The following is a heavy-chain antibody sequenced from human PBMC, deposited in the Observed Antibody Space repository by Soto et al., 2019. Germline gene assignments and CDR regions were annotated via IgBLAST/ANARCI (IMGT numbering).Heavy chain of an antibody. V-gene: IGHV1-18*01. CDR1: GYTFTSYV. Sequence: QVQLVQSGAEVKKPGASVKVSCKASGYTFTSYVISSVRQAPGQGLEWMGWISAYNGNTNYAQKLQGRVTMTTDTYTSTAYMELRSLRSDDTAVYYCARVITRYCSGGSCYLPFDYWGQGTLVTVSS. CDR3: ARVITRYCSGGSCYLPFDY. D-gene: IGHD2-15*01. CDR2: ISAYNGNT. J-gene: IGHJ4*02.